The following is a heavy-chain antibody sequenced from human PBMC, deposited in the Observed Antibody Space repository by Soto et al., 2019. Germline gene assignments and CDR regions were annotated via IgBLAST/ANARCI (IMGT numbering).Heavy chain of an antibody. CDR2: IYSGGST. CDR3: ARGGSSVVRGAPDY. Sequence: EVQLVESGGGLIQPGGSLRLSCAASGFTVSSNYMSWVRQAPGKGLEWVSVIYSGGSTYYADSVKGRFTISRDNSKNTLCLPVNRLGAEATAVYYCARGGSSVVRGAPDYWGRGTLVTVSS. J-gene: IGHJ4*02. CDR1: GFTVSSNY. D-gene: IGHD3-10*01. V-gene: IGHV3-53*01.